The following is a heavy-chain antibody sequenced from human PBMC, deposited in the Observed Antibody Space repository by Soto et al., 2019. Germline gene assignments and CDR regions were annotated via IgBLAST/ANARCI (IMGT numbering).Heavy chain of an antibody. V-gene: IGHV3-21*01. CDR3: ARDQRYDFWSGYYRDYGMDV. J-gene: IGHJ6*02. D-gene: IGHD3-3*01. Sequence: GVSLRLSCAASGFTFSGSAMHWVRQASGKGLEWVSSISSRSSYIYYADSVKGRFTISRDNAKISVYPQMNSLRAEDTAVYYCARDQRYDFWSGYYRDYGMDVWGQGTTVTVSS. CDR1: GFTFSGSA. CDR2: ISSRSSYI.